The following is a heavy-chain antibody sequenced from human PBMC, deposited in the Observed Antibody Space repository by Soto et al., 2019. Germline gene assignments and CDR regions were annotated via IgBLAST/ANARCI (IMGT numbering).Heavy chain of an antibody. CDR1: GYTFTSYG. CDR3: ASAVVAELNWFDP. CDR2: ISAYNGNT. Sequence: AASVKVSCKASGYTFTSYGISWVRQAPGQGLEWMGWISAYNGNTNYAQKLQGRVTMTTDTSTSTAYMELRSLRSDDTAVYYCASAVVAELNWFDPWGQGTLVTVSS. V-gene: IGHV1-18*01. D-gene: IGHD2-15*01. J-gene: IGHJ5*02.